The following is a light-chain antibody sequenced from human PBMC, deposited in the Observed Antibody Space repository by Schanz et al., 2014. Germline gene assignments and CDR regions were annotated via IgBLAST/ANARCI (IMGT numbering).Light chain of an antibody. CDR2: DAS. CDR1: QSVTSW. CDR3: QQYAGSPET. J-gene: IGKJ2*01. V-gene: IGKV3D-20*01. Sequence: EIVLTQSPATLSLSPGERATLSCRASQSVTSWLAWYQQKPGLAPRLLIYDASSRATGIPDRFSGSGSGTDFTLTISRLEPGDFAVYYCQQYAGSPETFGPGSKLEIK.